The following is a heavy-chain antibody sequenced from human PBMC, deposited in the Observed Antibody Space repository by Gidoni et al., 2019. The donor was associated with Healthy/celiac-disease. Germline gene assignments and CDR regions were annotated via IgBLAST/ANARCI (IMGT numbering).Heavy chain of an antibody. CDR3: ASYGVGATSKWYYYYYGMDV. CDR2: IKQDGREK. D-gene: IGHD1-26*01. Sequence: EVQLVESGGGLVQPGGSLRLSCAASGFTFISYWMSWVRQAPGKGLEWVANIKQDGREKYYVDSVKGRFTISRDNAKNALYLQMNSLRAEDTAVYYCASYGVGATSKWYYYYYGMDVWGQGTTVTVSS. CDR1: GFTFISYW. J-gene: IGHJ6*02. V-gene: IGHV3-7*05.